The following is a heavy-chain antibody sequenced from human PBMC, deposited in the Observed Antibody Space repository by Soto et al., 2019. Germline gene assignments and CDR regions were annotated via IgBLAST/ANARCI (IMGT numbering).Heavy chain of an antibody. J-gene: IGHJ6*02. CDR2: IDWDDDK. CDR3: ARDSVALYYYYYGMDV. CDR1: GFSLSTSGMC. D-gene: IGHD2-21*01. Sequence: SGPTLVNPTQTLTLTCTFSGFSLSTSGMCVSWIRQPPGKALEWLARIDWDDDKYYNKSLKTRLTISKDTSKKQVVLTKTNMDPVDTATYYCARDSVALYYYYYGMDVWGQGTTVTVSS. V-gene: IGHV2-70*11.